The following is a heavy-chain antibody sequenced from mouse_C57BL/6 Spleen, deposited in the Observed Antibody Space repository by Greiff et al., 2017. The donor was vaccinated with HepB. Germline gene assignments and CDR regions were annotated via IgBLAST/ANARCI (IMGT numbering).Heavy chain of an antibody. CDR1: GYTFTDYY. CDR2: INPYNGGT. CDR3: ARSNYSNYGYYFDY. Sequence: VQLQQSGPVLVKPGASVKMSCKASGYTFTDYYMNWVKQSHGKSLEWIGVINPYNGGTSYNQKFKGKATLTVDKSSSTAYMELNSLTSEDSAVYYCARSNYSNYGYYFDYWGQGTTLTVSS. V-gene: IGHV1-19*01. J-gene: IGHJ2*01. D-gene: IGHD2-5*01.